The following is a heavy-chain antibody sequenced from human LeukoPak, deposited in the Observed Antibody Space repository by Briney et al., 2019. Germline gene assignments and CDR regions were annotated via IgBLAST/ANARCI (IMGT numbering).Heavy chain of an antibody. D-gene: IGHD3-10*01. CDR2: ISYDGSNK. CDR3: ARGGYGSGSYLDY. Sequence: GRSLRLSCAASGFTFSSYAMHWVRQAPGKGLEWVAVISYDGSNKYYADSVKGRFTISRDNSKNTLYLRMNSLRAEDTAVYYCARGGYGSGSYLDYWGQGTLVTVSS. V-gene: IGHV3-30-3*01. J-gene: IGHJ4*02. CDR1: GFTFSSYA.